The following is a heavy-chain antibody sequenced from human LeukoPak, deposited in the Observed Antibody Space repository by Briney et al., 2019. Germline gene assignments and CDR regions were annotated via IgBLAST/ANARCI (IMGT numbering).Heavy chain of an antibody. CDR2: IKTKTESYYT. CDR1: GFTFSRSA. D-gene: IGHD4-23*01. J-gene: IGHJ6*02. Sequence: GGSLRLSCAASGFTFSRSAIHWVRQASGKGLEWVSPIKTKTESYYTAYVASVKGRFTISRDESKNTAYLQMDSLKTEDTAMYYCIRLSGGNSDSYYYGLDVWGQGTTVSVSS. CDR3: IRLSGGNSDSYYYGLDV. V-gene: IGHV3-73*01.